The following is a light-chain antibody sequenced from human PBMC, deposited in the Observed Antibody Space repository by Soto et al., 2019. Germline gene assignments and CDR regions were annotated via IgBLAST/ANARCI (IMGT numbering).Light chain of an antibody. CDR1: QSISSW. Sequence: DIRMTQSPSTLSASVGDRVTITCRASQSISSWLAWYQQKPGKAPKLLIYKASSLESGVPSRFSGSGSGTEFTLTISSLQPDYFATYYCQQFNNYPWTFGQGTMVEIK. J-gene: IGKJ1*01. CDR2: KAS. CDR3: QQFNNYPWT. V-gene: IGKV1-5*03.